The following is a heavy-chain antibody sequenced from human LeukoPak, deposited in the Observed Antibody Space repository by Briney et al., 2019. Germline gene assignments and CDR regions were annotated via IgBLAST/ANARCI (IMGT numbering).Heavy chain of an antibody. CDR1: GGSINNYY. CDR3: ASYYYYGSGSYSFDY. J-gene: IGHJ4*02. CDR2: IYYSGST. V-gene: IGHV4-59*01. Sequence: PSETLSLTCTVSGGSINNYYWSWIRQPAGKGLEWIGYIYYSGSTNYNPSLKSRVTISVDTSKNQFSLKLSSVTATDTAVYYCASYYYYGSGSYSFDYWGQGTLVTVSS. D-gene: IGHD3-10*01.